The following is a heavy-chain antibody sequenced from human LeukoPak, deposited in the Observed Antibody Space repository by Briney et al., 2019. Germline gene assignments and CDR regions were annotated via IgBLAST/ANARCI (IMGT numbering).Heavy chain of an antibody. Sequence: SETLSLTCTVSGGSISSYYWTWIRQPAGKGLEWIGRIYTTGSTNYNPSLNSRVTMSVDTSKNQFSLKLSSVTAADTAVYYCARGGLLAAAGTPYYYGMDVWGQGTTVTVSS. CDR2: IYTTGST. V-gene: IGHV4-4*07. D-gene: IGHD6-13*01. CDR1: GGSISSYY. J-gene: IGHJ6*02. CDR3: ARGGLLAAAGTPYYYGMDV.